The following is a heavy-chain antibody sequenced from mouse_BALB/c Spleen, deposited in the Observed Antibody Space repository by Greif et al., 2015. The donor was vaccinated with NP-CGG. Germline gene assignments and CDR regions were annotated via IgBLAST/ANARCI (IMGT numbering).Heavy chain of an antibody. V-gene: IGHV14-3*02. Sequence: VQLQQPGAELVKPGASVKLSCTASGFNIKDTYMHWVKQRPEQGLEWIGRIGPANGNTKYDPKFQGKATITADTSSNTAYLQPSGLTSEDTAVYYCARYGNYVYFDVWGAGTTVTVSS. CDR1: GFNIKDTY. CDR3: ARYGNYVYFDV. D-gene: IGHD2-1*01. J-gene: IGHJ1*01. CDR2: IGPANGNT.